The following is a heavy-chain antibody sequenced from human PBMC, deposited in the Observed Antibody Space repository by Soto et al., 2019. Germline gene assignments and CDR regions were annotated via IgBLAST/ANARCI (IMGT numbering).Heavy chain of an antibody. J-gene: IGHJ5*02. CDR2: IYHSGST. Sequence: PSETLSLTCAVSGYSISSGYYWGWIRQPPGKGLEWIGSIYHSGSTYYNPPLKSRVTISVDTSKNQFSLKLSSVTAADTAVYYCARGRGFKDIVLMVYAMGGWFDPWGQGTLVTVSS. V-gene: IGHV4-38-2*01. CDR3: ARGRGFKDIVLMVYAMGGWFDP. CDR1: GYSISSGYY. D-gene: IGHD2-8*01.